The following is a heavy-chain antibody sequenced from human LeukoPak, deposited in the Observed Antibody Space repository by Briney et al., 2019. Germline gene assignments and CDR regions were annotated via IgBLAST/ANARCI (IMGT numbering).Heavy chain of an antibody. Sequence: GGSLRLSCAASGFTFSSYAMRWVRQAPGKGLEWVAVISYDGSNKYYADSVKGRFTTSRDNSKNTLYLQMNSLRAEDTAVYYCARDVQWLVPYFDYWGQGTLVTVSS. CDR3: ARDVQWLVPYFDY. D-gene: IGHD6-19*01. J-gene: IGHJ4*02. CDR1: GFTFSSYA. CDR2: ISYDGSNK. V-gene: IGHV3-30-3*01.